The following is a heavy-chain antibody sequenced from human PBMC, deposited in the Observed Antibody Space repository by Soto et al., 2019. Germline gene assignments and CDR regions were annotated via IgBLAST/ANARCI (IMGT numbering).Heavy chain of an antibody. CDR3: AKLRYFDWIFDY. V-gene: IGHV4-34*01. D-gene: IGHD3-9*01. Sequence: SETPSLTCAVYGGSFSGYYWTWVPQPPGTGLEWIGEINHSGSTNYNPSLKSRVTMSLDTSKTQFSLRPISMTAADTAVYYCAKLRYFDWIFDYWGQGTVVTVSS. CDR1: GGSFSGYY. J-gene: IGHJ4*02. CDR2: INHSGST.